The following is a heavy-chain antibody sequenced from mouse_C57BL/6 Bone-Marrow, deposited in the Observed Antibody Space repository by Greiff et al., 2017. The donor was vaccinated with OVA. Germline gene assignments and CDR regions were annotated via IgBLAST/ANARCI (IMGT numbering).Heavy chain of an antibody. Sequence: EVKLVESGGDLVKPGGSLKLSCAASGFTFSSYGMSWVRQTPDKRLEWVATISSGGSYTYYPDSVKGRFTISRDNAKNTLYLQMSSLKSEDTAMYYCARRDYYGSPWFAYWGQGTLVTVSA. D-gene: IGHD1-1*01. J-gene: IGHJ3*01. CDR1: GFTFSSYG. V-gene: IGHV5-6*02. CDR2: ISSGGSYT. CDR3: ARRDYYGSPWFAY.